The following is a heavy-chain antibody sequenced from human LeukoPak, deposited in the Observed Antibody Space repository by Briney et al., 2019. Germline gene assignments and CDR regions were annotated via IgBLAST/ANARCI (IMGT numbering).Heavy chain of an antibody. Sequence: PSETLSLTCTVSGGSISSSSYYWGWIRQPPGKGLEWIGSIYYSGSTYYNPSLKSRVTISVDTSKNQFSLKLSSVTAADTAVYCCARYSYAPPGFDYWGQGTLVTVSS. V-gene: IGHV4-39*07. J-gene: IGHJ4*02. CDR1: GGSISSSSYY. CDR2: IYYSGST. D-gene: IGHD5-18*01. CDR3: ARYSYAPPGFDY.